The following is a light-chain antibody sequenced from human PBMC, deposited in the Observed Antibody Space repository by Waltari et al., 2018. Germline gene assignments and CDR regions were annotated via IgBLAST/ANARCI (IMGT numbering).Light chain of an antibody. CDR2: RNN. J-gene: IGLJ3*02. V-gene: IGLV1-47*01. CDR1: NSNIGINI. CDR3: ATWDDSLSGSNWL. Sequence: QSVLTQPPSASGTPGQRVTISCSGSNSNIGINIIFWYQQLPETAPKLLIYRNNQRPSGVPDRFSGSKSGTSASLAISGLRSEDEADYYCATWDDSLSGSNWLFGGGTKLTVL.